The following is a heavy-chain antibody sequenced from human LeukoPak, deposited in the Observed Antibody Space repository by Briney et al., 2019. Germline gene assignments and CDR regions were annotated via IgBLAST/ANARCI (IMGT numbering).Heavy chain of an antibody. CDR3: ARLQDIVVVPAANWDY. Sequence: GESLKISCKGSGYSFTSYWIGWVRQMPGKGLEWMGIIYPGDSGTRYSPSFQGQVTISADKSISTAYLQWSSLKASDTAMYYCARLQDIVVVPAANWDYWGQGTLVTVSS. CDR2: IYPGDSGT. D-gene: IGHD2-2*01. CDR1: GYSFTSYW. J-gene: IGHJ4*02. V-gene: IGHV5-51*01.